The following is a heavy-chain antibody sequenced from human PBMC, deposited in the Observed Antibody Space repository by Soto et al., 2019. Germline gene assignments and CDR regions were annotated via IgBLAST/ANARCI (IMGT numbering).Heavy chain of an antibody. CDR2: INTYNSRA. Sequence: ASVKVSCKASGYTFTTYGISWVRQAPGQGLEWMGGINTYNSRANYAQKFQGRVTMTTDTSSSTAYVELRSLRLDDTAVYYCARARDSSGSLSGYWGQGTLVTVSS. CDR3: ARARDSSGSLSGY. V-gene: IGHV1-18*01. CDR1: GYTFTTYG. J-gene: IGHJ4*02. D-gene: IGHD3-22*01.